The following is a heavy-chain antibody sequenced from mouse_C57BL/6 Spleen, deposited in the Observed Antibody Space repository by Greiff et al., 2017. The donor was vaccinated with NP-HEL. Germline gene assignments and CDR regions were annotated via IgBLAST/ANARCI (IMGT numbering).Heavy chain of an antibody. D-gene: IGHD2-1*01. CDR3: TGGNYNYFDD. CDR1: GYTFTDYE. J-gene: IGHJ2*01. V-gene: IGHV1-15*01. CDR2: IDPETGGT. Sequence: VQLQQSGAELVRPGASVTLSCKASGYTFTDYEMHWVKQTPVHGLEWIGAIDPETGGTAYNQKFKGKAILTADKSSSTAYMELRSLTTEDSAVYYCTGGNYNYFDDWGQGTTLTVSS.